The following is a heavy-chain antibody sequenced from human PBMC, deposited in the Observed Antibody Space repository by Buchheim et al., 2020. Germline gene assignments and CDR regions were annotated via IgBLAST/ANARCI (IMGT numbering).Heavy chain of an antibody. CDR1: GGSFSGYY. CDR3: ARSPYSYGLYFDY. V-gene: IGHV4-34*01. D-gene: IGHD5-18*01. J-gene: IGHJ4*02. CDR2: IYYSGST. Sequence: QVQLQQWGAGLLKPSETLSLTCAVYGGSFSGYYWSWIRQHPGKGLEWIGYIYYSGSTYYNPSLKSRVTISVDTSKNQFSLKLSSVTAADTAVYYCARSPYSYGLYFDYWGQGTL.